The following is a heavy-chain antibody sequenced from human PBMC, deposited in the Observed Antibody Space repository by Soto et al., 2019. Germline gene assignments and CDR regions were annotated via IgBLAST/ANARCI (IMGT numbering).Heavy chain of an antibody. CDR3: AKPPAYGDYGPGFAENLKFDY. Sequence: GESLKISCAASGFTFSSYAMSWVRQAPGKGLEWVSAISGSGGSTYYADSVKGRFTISRDNSKNTLYLQMNSLRAEDTAVYYCAKPPAYGDYGPGFAENLKFDYWGQGTLVTVSS. J-gene: IGHJ4*02. CDR2: ISGSGGST. V-gene: IGHV3-23*01. CDR1: GFTFSSYA. D-gene: IGHD4-17*01.